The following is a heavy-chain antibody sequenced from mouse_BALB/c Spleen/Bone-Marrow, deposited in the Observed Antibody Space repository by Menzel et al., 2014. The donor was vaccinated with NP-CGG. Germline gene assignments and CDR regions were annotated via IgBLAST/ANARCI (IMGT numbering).Heavy chain of an antibody. V-gene: IGHV3-2*02. CDR2: ISYSGST. D-gene: IGHD2-14*01. CDR3: ARGGYDDAVDY. J-gene: IGHJ4*01. Sequence: EVKLVESGPGLVKPSQSLSLTCTVTGYSITSDYAWNWIRQFPGSKLEWMGYISYSGSTSYNPSLKSRISITRDTSKNQFFLQLNSVTSEDTATYYCARGGYDDAVDYWGQGTSVTVSS. CDR1: GYSITSDYA.